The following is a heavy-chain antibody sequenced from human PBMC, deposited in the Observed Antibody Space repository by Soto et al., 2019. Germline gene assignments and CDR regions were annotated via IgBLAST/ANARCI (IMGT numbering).Heavy chain of an antibody. CDR1: GYSFTGYW. V-gene: IGHV5-51*01. CDR2: IYPGDSDT. J-gene: IGHJ6*02. Sequence: GESLKIYCKGSGYSFTGYWIGWVRQMPGKGMKWMGIIYPGDSDTRYSPSFQGQVTISADKSISTAYLQWSSLKASDTAMYYCARPYGSGSYDYGMDVWGQGTTVTVSS. D-gene: IGHD3-10*01. CDR3: ARPYGSGSYDYGMDV.